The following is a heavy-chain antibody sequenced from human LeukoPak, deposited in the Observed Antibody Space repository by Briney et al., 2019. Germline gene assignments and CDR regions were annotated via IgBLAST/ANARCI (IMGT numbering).Heavy chain of an antibody. CDR3: ARGVVVAAAYIHYFDY. CDR1: GGSVSSGSYY. J-gene: IGHJ4*02. D-gene: IGHD2-15*01. Sequence: SETLSLTCTVSGGSVSSGSYYWSWIRQPPGKGLEWIGYIYYSGSTNYNPSLKSRVTISVDTSKNQFSLKLSSVTAADTAVYYCARGVVVAAAYIHYFDYWGQGTLVTVSS. CDR2: IYYSGST. V-gene: IGHV4-61*01.